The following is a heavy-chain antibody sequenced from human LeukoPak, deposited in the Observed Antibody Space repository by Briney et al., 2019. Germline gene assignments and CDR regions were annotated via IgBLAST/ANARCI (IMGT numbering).Heavy chain of an antibody. CDR1: GFSFNSYT. Sequence: PGGSLRLSCLASGFSFNSYTMNWVREAPGKGLEWVSTTSPVSSYTWYAESVKGRFTISRDNPKNSLYLQMDSLRAEDTAVYYCARDYGYSYGYCCYYYGMDVWGQGTTVTVSS. J-gene: IGHJ6*02. CDR3: ARDYGYSYGYCCYYYGMDV. D-gene: IGHD5-18*01. CDR2: TSPVSSYT. V-gene: IGHV3-21*01.